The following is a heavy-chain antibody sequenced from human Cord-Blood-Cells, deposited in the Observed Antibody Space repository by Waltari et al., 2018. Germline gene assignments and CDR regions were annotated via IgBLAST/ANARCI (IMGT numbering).Heavy chain of an antibody. D-gene: IGHD2-15*01. CDR1: GGSFSGYY. CDR2: INHRGST. J-gene: IGHJ4*02. Sequence: QVQLQQWGAGLLKPSETLSLTCAVYGGSFSGYYWSWFRQPPGKGLEWIGEINHRGSTNADPSVKSRVTISVDTSKNQFSLRLSSVTAADTAVYYCARGWGPDCSGGSCFDAVFDYWGQGTLVTVSS. CDR3: ARGWGPDCSGGSCFDAVFDY. V-gene: IGHV4-34*01.